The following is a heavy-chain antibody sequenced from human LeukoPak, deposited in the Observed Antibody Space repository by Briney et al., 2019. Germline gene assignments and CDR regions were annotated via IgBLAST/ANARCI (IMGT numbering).Heavy chain of an antibody. V-gene: IGHV4-39*07. J-gene: IGHJ4*02. Sequence: SETLSLTCTVSGGSISSSSYYWGWIRQPPGKGLEWIGRIYTSGSTNYNPSLKSRVTISVDTSKNQFSLKLSSVTAADTAVYYCARAPIAAAGTDYWGQGPLVTVPS. D-gene: IGHD6-13*01. CDR1: GGSISSSSYY. CDR2: IYTSGST. CDR3: ARAPIAAAGTDY.